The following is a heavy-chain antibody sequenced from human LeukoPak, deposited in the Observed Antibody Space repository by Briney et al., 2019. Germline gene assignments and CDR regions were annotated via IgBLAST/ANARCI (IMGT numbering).Heavy chain of an antibody. CDR2: SSPTGDIT. V-gene: IGHV4-34*01. J-gene: IGHJ4*02. D-gene: IGHD2-21*01. CDR3: ARVPDFIARPCDS. Sequence: SETLSLNCAVYGGSFSGNYWTLIRQTPGRGLEWIGESSPTGDITGYNPSLKGRATISVDPSKNQFSLKLTSVTAADTGVYYCARVPDFIARPCDSWGQGTLVTVSS. CDR1: GGSFSGNY.